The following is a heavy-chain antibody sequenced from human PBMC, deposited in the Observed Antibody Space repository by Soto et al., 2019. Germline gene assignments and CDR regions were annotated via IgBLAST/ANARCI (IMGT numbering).Heavy chain of an antibody. CDR2: IYYSGST. CDR1: GGSIRSGGYY. D-gene: IGHD1-26*01. V-gene: IGHV4-31*03. Sequence: QVQLEESGPGLMKPSQTLSLTCTVSGGSIRSGGYYWNWIRQHPGKGLEWIGNIYYSGSTYYNPSLKSRIXXSXDXXKNQFSLKLSSVTAADTAVYYCALASYPLYYGMDVWGQGTTVTVSS. CDR3: ALASYPLYYGMDV. J-gene: IGHJ6*02.